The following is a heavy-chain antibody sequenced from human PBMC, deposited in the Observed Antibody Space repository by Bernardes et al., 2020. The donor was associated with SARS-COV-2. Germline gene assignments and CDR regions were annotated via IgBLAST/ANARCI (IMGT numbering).Heavy chain of an antibody. J-gene: IGHJ4*02. Sequence: SLRLSCAASGFTFDDYAMHWVRQAPGKGLEWVSGISWNSGSIGYADSVKGRFTISRDNAKNSLYLQMNSLRAEDTALYYCAKGLGEYGSDYWGQGTLVTVSS. D-gene: IGHD3-10*01. V-gene: IGHV3-9*01. CDR3: AKGLGEYGSDY. CDR2: ISWNSGSI. CDR1: GFTFDDYA.